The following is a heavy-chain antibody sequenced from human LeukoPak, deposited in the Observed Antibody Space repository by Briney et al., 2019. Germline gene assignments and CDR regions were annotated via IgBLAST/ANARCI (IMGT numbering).Heavy chain of an antibody. CDR2: MALSGGPT. V-gene: IGHV3-23*01. J-gene: IGHJ5*02. Sequence: GGSLRLSCAASGFTFSAYAMAWVRRPPGRGLEWVSTMALSGGPTHYADAVEGRFTISRDDSKSTLYLHINNLRAEDTAVYYCARDFSLVVGASDSWGKGTMVTVSS. CDR1: GFTFSAYA. D-gene: IGHD1-26*01. CDR3: ARDFSLVVGASDS.